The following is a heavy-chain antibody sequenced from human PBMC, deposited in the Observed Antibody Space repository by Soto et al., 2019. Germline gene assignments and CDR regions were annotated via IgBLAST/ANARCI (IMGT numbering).Heavy chain of an antibody. J-gene: IGHJ4*02. CDR1: GGSFSGYY. CDR2: INHSGST. Sequence: SETLSLTCAVYGGSFSGYYWSWIRQPPGKGLEWIGEINHSGSTNYNPSLKSRVTISVDTSKNQFSLKLSSVTAADTAVYYCARTGYCSGGSCYSGADYFDYWGQGTLVTVSS. D-gene: IGHD2-15*01. CDR3: ARTGYCSGGSCYSGADYFDY. V-gene: IGHV4-34*01.